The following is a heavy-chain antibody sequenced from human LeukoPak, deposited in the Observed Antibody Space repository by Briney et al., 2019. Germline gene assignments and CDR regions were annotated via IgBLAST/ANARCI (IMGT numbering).Heavy chain of an antibody. J-gene: IGHJ4*02. CDR3: ARQNDFMLDY. V-gene: IGHV5-51*01. CDR1: GYTFSSYW. CDR2: IYPGDSDT. Sequence: RGESLKISCKGSGYTFSSYWMGWVRQLPGKGLEWMGIIYPGDSDTRYSPSLQGQVTISVDTSIGTAYLQWSSLKASDTAIYYCARQNDFMLDYWGQGTLVTVSS. D-gene: IGHD3-3*01.